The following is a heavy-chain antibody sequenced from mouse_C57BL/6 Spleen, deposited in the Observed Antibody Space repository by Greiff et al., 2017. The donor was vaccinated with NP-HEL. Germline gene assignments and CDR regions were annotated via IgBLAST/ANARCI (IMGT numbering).Heavy chain of an antibody. D-gene: IGHD1-1*01. CDR1: GYAFSSYW. J-gene: IGHJ2*01. Sequence: LQESGASVKISCKASGYAFSSYWMNWVKQRPGKGLEWIGQIYPGDGDTNYNGKFKGKATLTADKSSSTAYMQLSSLTSEDSAVYFCARYYGSSYPYFDYWGQGTTLTVSS. V-gene: IGHV1-80*01. CDR2: IYPGDGDT. CDR3: ARYYGSSYPYFDY.